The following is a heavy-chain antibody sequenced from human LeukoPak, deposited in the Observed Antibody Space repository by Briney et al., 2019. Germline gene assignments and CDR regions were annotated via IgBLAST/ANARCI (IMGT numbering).Heavy chain of an antibody. CDR3: ARVSYNTGWNGDY. Sequence: ASVKVSCKTSGYTFSSYGVDWVRQAPGQGLERMGWSSPYKGDSKFAEKFQGRVTMTTDTSTSTAFMELRSLRSDDTGVYYCARVSYNTGWNGDYWGQGTLVTVSS. D-gene: IGHD6-19*01. J-gene: IGHJ4*02. CDR1: GYTFSSYG. V-gene: IGHV1-18*01. CDR2: SSPYKGDS.